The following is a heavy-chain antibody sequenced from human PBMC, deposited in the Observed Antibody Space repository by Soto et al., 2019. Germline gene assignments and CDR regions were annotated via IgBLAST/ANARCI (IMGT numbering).Heavy chain of an antibody. Sequence: ASVKVSCKSCGYTFTSYAIHCVRQAPGQRLEWMGWINAGNGNTKYSQKFQGRVTITRDTSASTAYMELSSLRSEDTAVYYCARGRGWYSDYWGQGTLVTVSS. V-gene: IGHV1-3*01. CDR1: GYTFTSYA. D-gene: IGHD6-19*01. CDR3: ARGRGWYSDY. J-gene: IGHJ4*02. CDR2: INAGNGNT.